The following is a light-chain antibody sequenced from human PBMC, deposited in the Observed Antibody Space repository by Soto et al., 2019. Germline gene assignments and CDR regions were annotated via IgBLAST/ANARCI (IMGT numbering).Light chain of an antibody. V-gene: IGKV3-15*01. CDR1: QSVSSN. CDR3: QQYNNWPPWT. Sequence: EIVMTQSPATLSVSPGERATLSCRASQSVSSNLAWYQQKPGQAPRLLIYGASTRDTGIPARFSVSGSGTEFTLTISSLQSEDFAVYYCQQYNNWPPWTFDQGTKVEIK. CDR2: GAS. J-gene: IGKJ1*01.